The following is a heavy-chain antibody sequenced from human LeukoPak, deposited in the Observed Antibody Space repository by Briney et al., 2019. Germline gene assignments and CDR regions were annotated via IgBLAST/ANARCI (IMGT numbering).Heavy chain of an antibody. V-gene: IGHV1-2*02. CDR1: GYTFTGYY. Sequence: GASVKVSCKASGYTFTGYYMHCVRQAPGQGLECMGWINPNSGGTNYAQKFQGRVTMTRDTSISTAYMELSRLRSDDTAVYYCAPLPHIVVVTAIQGFFDYWGQGTLVTVSS. CDR2: INPNSGGT. D-gene: IGHD2-21*02. J-gene: IGHJ4*02. CDR3: APLPHIVVVTAIQGFFDY.